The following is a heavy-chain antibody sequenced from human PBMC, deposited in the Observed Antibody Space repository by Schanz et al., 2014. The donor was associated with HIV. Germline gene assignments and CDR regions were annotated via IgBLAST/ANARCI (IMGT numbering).Heavy chain of an antibody. CDR2: ISESGGRT. V-gene: IGHV3-23*01. D-gene: IGHD3-22*01. Sequence: EVQMLESGGGSVQPGGSLRLSCAASGFTFNNYAMTWVRQAPGKGLEWVSSISESGGRTYYADSVNGRFTISRDNSKNTLYLQMTTLRIDDTAVYYCAKPEYDSRGNSQSHFDYWGQGTLVTVSS. J-gene: IGHJ4*02. CDR1: GFTFNNYA. CDR3: AKPEYDSRGNSQSHFDY.